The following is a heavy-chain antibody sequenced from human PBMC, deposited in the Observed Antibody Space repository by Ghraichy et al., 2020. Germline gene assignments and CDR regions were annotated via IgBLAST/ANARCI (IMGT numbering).Heavy chain of an antibody. CDR1: GFTFSSYS. D-gene: IGHD4-17*01. CDR2: ISSSSSYI. CDR3: ARGVDYGDYRVDY. Sequence: GESLNIFCAASGFTFSSYSMNWVRQAPGKGLEWVSSISSSSSYIYYADSVKGRFTISRDNAKNSLYLQMNSLRAEDTAVYYCARGVDYGDYRVDYWGQGTLVTVSS. V-gene: IGHV3-21*01. J-gene: IGHJ4*02.